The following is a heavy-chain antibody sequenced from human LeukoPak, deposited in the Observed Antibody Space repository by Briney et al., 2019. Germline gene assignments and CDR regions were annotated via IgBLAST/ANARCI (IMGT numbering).Heavy chain of an antibody. CDR1: GFTFNNYW. D-gene: IGHD3-10*01. CDR3: GRDNYGSIDY. J-gene: IGHJ4*02. V-gene: IGHV3-74*01. Sequence: PGGSLRLSCAASGFTFNNYWMMWVRQVPGKGLVYVSHMNADGSIINYADSVKGRFTISRDNAKNTLYLQMDSLRVEDAALYYCGRDNYGSIDYWGQGTLVTVSS. CDR2: MNADGSII.